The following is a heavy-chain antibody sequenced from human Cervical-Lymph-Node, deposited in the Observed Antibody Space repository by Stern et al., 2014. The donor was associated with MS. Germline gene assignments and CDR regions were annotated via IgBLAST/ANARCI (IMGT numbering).Heavy chain of an antibody. Sequence: VQLVESGAEVKKPGSSVKVSCKASGGTFSDYAISWVRQAPGQGLEWMGGIIPVFGTANYAQKFQVRVTVTADESTSTAYMELNSLRSEDTAVYYCARDSDLGSTEFGMDVWGQGTTVTVSS. V-gene: IGHV1-69*01. CDR2: IIPVFGTA. J-gene: IGHJ6*02. D-gene: IGHD1-26*01. CDR3: ARDSDLGSTEFGMDV. CDR1: GGTFSDYA.